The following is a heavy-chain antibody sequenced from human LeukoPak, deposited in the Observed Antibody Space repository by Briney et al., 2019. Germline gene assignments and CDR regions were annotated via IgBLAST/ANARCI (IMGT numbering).Heavy chain of an antibody. CDR1: GFNFSAYA. V-gene: IGHV3-23*01. D-gene: IGHD4-17*01. CDR3: ARDPNGDYIGAFDM. CDR2: IRGGGGSA. J-gene: IGHJ3*02. Sequence: PGGSLRLSCTASGFNFSAYAMMWVRQAPGKGPEWVSAIRGGGGSAFYADSVKGRFTISRDNSKYTLFLQMNSLRAEDTAVYYCARDPNGDYIGAFDMWGPGTMVTVSS.